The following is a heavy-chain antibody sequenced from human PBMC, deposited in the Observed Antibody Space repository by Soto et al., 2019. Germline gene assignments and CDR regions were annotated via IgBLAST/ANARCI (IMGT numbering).Heavy chain of an antibody. CDR2: IYYSGST. J-gene: IGHJ4*02. Sequence: SETLSLTCTVSGGSISSYYWSWIRQPPGKGLEWIGYIYYSGSTNYNPSLKSRVTISVDTSKNQFSPKLSSVTAADTAVYYCARGTLYYDFWSGGQAYYFDYWGQGTLVTVSS. CDR1: GGSISSYY. D-gene: IGHD3-3*01. V-gene: IGHV4-59*12. CDR3: ARGTLYYDFWSGGQAYYFDY.